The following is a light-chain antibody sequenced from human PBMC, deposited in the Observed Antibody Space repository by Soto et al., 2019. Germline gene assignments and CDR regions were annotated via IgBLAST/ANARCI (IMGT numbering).Light chain of an antibody. Sequence: EIVLTQSPGTLSLSPGERATLSCMASQSVSSSYLAWYQQKPGQAPRLLIYDASNRATGIPARFSGSGSGTDFTLTISSLEPEDFAVYYCQQYGSLWTFGQGTKVDI. CDR2: DAS. J-gene: IGKJ1*01. CDR3: QQYGSLWT. CDR1: QSVSSSY. V-gene: IGKV3-20*01.